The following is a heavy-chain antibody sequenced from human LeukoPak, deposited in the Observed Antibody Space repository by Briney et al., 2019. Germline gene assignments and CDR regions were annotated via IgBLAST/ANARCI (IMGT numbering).Heavy chain of an antibody. CDR2: ITWNSHSI. CDR3: VRAMDV. Sequence: GGSLRLSCAASGFTFDDYDMHWVRQAPGKGLEWVSGITWNSHSIAYADSVKGRFTISRDNAKNSLYLQMNSLRAEDTAVYYCVRAMDVWAQGITVIVSS. V-gene: IGHV3-9*01. J-gene: IGHJ6*02. CDR1: GFTFDDYD.